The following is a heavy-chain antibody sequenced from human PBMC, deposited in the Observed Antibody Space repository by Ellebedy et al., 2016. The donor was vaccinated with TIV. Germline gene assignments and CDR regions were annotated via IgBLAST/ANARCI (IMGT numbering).Heavy chain of an antibody. CDR3: ARGGPGGDNWFFGL. V-gene: IGHV3-48*02. CDR2: ISLSSSTI. CDR1: GFTFSSYS. D-gene: IGHD3-10*01. Sequence: GESLKISCAASGFTFSSYSMNWVRQAPGKGLEWVSPISLSSSTIYYADSVKGRFTISRDNAKNSLSLQMNSLRDEDTAVYYCARGGPGGDNWFFGLWGRGTRVTVS. J-gene: IGHJ2*01.